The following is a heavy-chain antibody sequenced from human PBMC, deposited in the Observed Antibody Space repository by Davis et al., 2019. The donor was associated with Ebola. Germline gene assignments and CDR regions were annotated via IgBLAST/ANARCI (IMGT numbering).Heavy chain of an antibody. CDR1: GYTFTSYG. J-gene: IGHJ4*02. V-gene: IGHV1-3*01. CDR2: INAGNGNT. D-gene: IGHD3-10*01. CDR3: ARDSGGTFYIYFDY. Sequence: ASVKVSCKASGYTFTSYGISWVRQAPGQGLEWMGWINAGNGNTKYSQKFQGRVTITRDTSASTAYMELSSLRSEDTAVYYCARDSGGTFYIYFDYWGQGTLVTVSS.